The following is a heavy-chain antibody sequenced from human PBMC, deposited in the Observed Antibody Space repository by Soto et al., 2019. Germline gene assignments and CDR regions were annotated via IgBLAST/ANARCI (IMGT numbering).Heavy chain of an antibody. CDR2: IYYSGST. V-gene: IGHV4-61*08. Sequence: TSETLSLTCTVSGGSISSGDYYWSWIRQPPGKGLEWIGYIYYSGSTNYNPSLKSRVTISVDTSKNQFSLKLSSVTAADTAVYYCARGRHRFLEWLSSFDYWGQGTLVTVSS. D-gene: IGHD3-3*01. CDR1: GGSISSGDYY. J-gene: IGHJ4*02. CDR3: ARGRHRFLEWLSSFDY.